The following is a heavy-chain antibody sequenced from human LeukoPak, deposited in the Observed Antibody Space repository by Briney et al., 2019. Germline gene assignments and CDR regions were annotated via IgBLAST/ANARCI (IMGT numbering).Heavy chain of an antibody. J-gene: IGHJ4*02. CDR3: ASTDYDILTDYPY. Sequence: ASVKVSCKASGYTFTSYGISWVRQAPGQGLEWMGWISAYNGNTNYTQKLQGRVTLTPDTSTSTAYMELRSLRSDDTTVYYCASTDYDILTDYPYWGQGTLVTVSS. D-gene: IGHD3-9*01. CDR2: ISAYNGNT. V-gene: IGHV1-18*01. CDR1: GYTFTSYG.